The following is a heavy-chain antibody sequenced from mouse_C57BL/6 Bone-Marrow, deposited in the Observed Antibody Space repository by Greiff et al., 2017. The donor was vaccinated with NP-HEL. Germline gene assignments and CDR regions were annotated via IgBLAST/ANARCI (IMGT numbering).Heavy chain of an antibody. Sequence: QVQLQQPGAELVKPGASVKLSCKASGYTFTSYWMHWVKQRPGQGLEWIGMIHPNSGSTNYNEKFKSKATLTVDKSSSTAYMQLSSLTSEDSAVYYCARRGDHYGSSYYFDYWGQGTTLTVSS. CDR2: IHPNSGST. D-gene: IGHD1-1*01. J-gene: IGHJ2*01. V-gene: IGHV1-64*01. CDR1: GYTFTSYW. CDR3: ARRGDHYGSSYYFDY.